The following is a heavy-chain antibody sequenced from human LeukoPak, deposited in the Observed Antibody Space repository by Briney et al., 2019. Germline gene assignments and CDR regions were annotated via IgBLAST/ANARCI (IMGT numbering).Heavy chain of an antibody. CDR1: GFTFSSYA. Sequence: GGSLRLSCAASGFTFSSYAMHWVRQAPGKGLEWVAVISYDGSNKYYADSVKGRFTISRDNSKNTLYLQMNSLRAEDTAVYYCARGSLGYCTNGVCSWSDPWGQGTLVTVSS. J-gene: IGHJ5*02. D-gene: IGHD2-8*01. CDR3: ARGSLGYCTNGVCSWSDP. V-gene: IGHV3-30*04. CDR2: ISYDGSNK.